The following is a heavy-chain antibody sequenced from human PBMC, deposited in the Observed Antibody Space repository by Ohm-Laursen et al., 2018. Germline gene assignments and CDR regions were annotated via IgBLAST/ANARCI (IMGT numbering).Heavy chain of an antibody. CDR3: ARVLARYYDSSGYGY. D-gene: IGHD3-22*01. CDR1: GGSFSGYY. J-gene: IGHJ4*02. Sequence: SETLSLTCAVYGGSFSGYYWSWIRQPPGKGLEWTGEINHSGSTNYNPSLKSRVTISVDTSKNQFSLKLSSVTAADTAVYYCARVLARYYDSSGYGYWGQGTLVTVSS. CDR2: INHSGST. V-gene: IGHV4-34*01.